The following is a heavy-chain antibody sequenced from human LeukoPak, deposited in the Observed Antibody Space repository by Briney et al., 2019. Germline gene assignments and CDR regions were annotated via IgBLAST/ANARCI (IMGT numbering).Heavy chain of an antibody. J-gene: IGHJ3*02. CDR3: AITYYDFWSGVHEDAFDI. D-gene: IGHD3-3*01. V-gene: IGHV4-34*01. CDR1: GGSFSGYY. Sequence: SETLSLTCAVYGGSFSGYYWSWIRQPPGKGLEWIGEINHSGSTNYNPALKSRVTISVDTSKNQFSLKLSSVTAADTAVYYCAITYYDFWSGVHEDAFDIWGQGTMVTVSS. CDR2: INHSGST.